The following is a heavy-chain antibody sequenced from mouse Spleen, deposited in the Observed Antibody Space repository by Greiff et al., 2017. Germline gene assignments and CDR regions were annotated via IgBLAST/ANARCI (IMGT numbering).Heavy chain of an antibody. V-gene: IGHV1-55*01. Sequence: QVQLKQPGAELVKPGASVKMSCKASGYTFTSYWIIWLKQGPGQGLEWIGNIYPGSGSIKYNEMFKSKATLTVDVSSTTAYMQVSSLTSEDSAVYYCARGAPYFDYWGQGTTLTVSS. CDR2: IYPGSGSI. J-gene: IGHJ2*01. CDR3: ARGAPYFDY. CDR1: GYTFTSYW.